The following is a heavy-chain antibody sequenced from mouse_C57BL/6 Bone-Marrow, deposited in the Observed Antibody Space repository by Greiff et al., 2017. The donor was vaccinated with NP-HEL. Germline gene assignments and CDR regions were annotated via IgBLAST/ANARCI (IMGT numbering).Heavy chain of an antibody. J-gene: IGHJ3*01. CDR2: IDPSDSYT. D-gene: IGHD2-4*01. CDR1: GYTFTSYW. Sequence: QVHVKQPGAELVMPGASVKLSCKASGYTFTSYWMHWVKQRPGQGLEWIGEIDPSDSYTNYNQKFKGKSTLTVDKSSSTAYMQLSSLTSEDSAVYYCARSRNYDPWCAYWGQGTLVTVSA. V-gene: IGHV1-69*01. CDR3: ARSRNYDPWCAY.